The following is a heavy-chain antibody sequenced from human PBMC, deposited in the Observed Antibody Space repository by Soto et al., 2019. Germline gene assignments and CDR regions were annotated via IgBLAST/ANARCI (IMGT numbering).Heavy chain of an antibody. D-gene: IGHD5-18*01. CDR1: GYTFTSYY. CDR2: INAGNGNT. J-gene: IGHJ5*02. CDR3: ARDPGYRFGNT. Sequence: ASVKVSCKASGYTFTSYYMHWVRQAPGQRLEWMGWINAGNGNTKYSQKFQGRVTITRDTSASTAYMELSSLRSEDTAVYYCARDPGYRFGNTWGQGTLVNVS. V-gene: IGHV1-3*01.